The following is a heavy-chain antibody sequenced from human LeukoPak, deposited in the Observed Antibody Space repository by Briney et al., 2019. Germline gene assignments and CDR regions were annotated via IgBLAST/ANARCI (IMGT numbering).Heavy chain of an antibody. V-gene: IGHV1-18*01. Sequence: GASVKVSCKASGYTFTSYGISWVGPAPGQGPEWMGWISAYNGNTNYAQKLQGRVTMTTDTSTSTAYMELRSLRSDDTAVYYCARDYYGSGSYYYYYYGMDVWGQGTTVTVSS. D-gene: IGHD3-10*01. CDR2: ISAYNGNT. J-gene: IGHJ6*02. CDR1: GYTFTSYG. CDR3: ARDYYGSGSYYYYYYGMDV.